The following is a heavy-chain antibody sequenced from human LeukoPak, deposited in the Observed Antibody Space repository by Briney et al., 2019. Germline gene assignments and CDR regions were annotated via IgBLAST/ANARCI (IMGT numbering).Heavy chain of an antibody. J-gene: IGHJ4*02. CDR2: INHSGST. CDR3: ASGYSYGYGPTY. V-gene: IGHV4-34*01. Sequence: WIGEINHSGSTNYNPSLKSRVTISVDTSKNQFSLKLSSVTAADTAVYYCASGYSYGYGPTYWGQGTLVTVSS. D-gene: IGHD5-18*01.